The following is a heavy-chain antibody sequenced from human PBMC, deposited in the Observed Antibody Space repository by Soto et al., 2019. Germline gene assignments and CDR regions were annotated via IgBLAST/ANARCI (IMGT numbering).Heavy chain of an antibody. V-gene: IGHV3-15*01. J-gene: IGHJ4*02. CDR2: IKSKIDGGTT. Sequence: EVQLVESGGDLVKPGGSLRLSCAASGLTVSNAWMGWVRQTPEKGLEWVGRIKSKIDGGTTDYAAPVKGRFTISRDDSKNTVYLQMNSLKTEYTAVYYCSTDRGVGPRPLFDSWGQGTLVTVSS. CDR3: STDRGVGPRPLFDS. CDR1: GLTVSNAW. D-gene: IGHD3-10*01.